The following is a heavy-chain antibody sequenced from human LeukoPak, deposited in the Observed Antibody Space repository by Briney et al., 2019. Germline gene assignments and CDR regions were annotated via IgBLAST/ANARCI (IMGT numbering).Heavy chain of an antibody. CDR3: AKDPKHFWSGEDV. V-gene: IGHV3-23*01. CDR1: GFTFSSYA. D-gene: IGHD3-3*02. CDR2: ISGSGGST. J-gene: IGHJ6*02. Sequence: GGSLRLSCAASGFTFSSYAMSWVRQAPGKGLEWVSAISGSGGSTYYVDSVKGRFTISRDNSKNTLYLQMNSLRAEDTAVYYCAKDPKHFWSGEDVWGQGTTVTVSS.